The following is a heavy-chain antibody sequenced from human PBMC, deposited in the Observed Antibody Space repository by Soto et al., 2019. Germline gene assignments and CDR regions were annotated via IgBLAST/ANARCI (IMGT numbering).Heavy chain of an antibody. Sequence: PSETLSLTCTVSGGSISSYYWSWIRQPPGKGLEWIGYIYYSGSTNYNPSLKSRVTISVDTSKNQFSLKLSSVTAADTAVYYCARRQSWGAATPHWFDPWGQGTLVTVSS. CDR3: ARRQSWGAATPHWFDP. V-gene: IGHV4-59*01. CDR1: GGSISSYY. CDR2: IYYSGST. D-gene: IGHD2-15*01. J-gene: IGHJ5*02.